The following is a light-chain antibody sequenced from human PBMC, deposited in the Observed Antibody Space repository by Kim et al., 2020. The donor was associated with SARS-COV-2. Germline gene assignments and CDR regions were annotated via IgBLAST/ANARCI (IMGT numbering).Light chain of an antibody. CDR1: SNIVGNQG. CDR3: SALDSSLSARV. J-gene: IGLJ3*02. CDR2: RNN. V-gene: IGLV10-54*02. Sequence: QTATLTCTGNSNIVGNQGAAWLQQHQGHPPKLLSYRNNSRPSGISERFSASRSGNTASLTITGLQPEDEADYYCSALDSSLSARVFGGGTQLTVL.